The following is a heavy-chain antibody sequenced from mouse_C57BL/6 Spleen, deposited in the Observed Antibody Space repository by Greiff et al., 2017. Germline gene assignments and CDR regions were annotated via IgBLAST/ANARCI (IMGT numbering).Heavy chain of an antibody. J-gene: IGHJ3*01. CDR3: TTPSNWDDAY. Sequence: VQLQQSGAELVRPGASVKLSCPASGFNIKDDYMHWVKQRPEQGLEWIGWIDPENGDTEYASKFQGKATITADTSSNTAYLQLSSLTSEDTAVYYCTTPSNWDDAYWGQGTLVTVSA. CDR1: GFNIKDDY. CDR2: IDPENGDT. V-gene: IGHV14-4*01. D-gene: IGHD4-1*01.